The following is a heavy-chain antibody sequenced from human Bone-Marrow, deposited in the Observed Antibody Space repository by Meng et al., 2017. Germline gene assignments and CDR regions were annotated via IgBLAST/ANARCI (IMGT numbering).Heavy chain of an antibody. CDR2: INPSGNST. CDR3: ARDEDISAAGKLFGDY. V-gene: IGHV1-46*01. D-gene: IGHD6-13*01. J-gene: IGHJ4*02. Sequence: ASVKVSCKASGYTFTNYYMHWVRQAPGQGLEWMGIINPSGNSTIYAQKFQGRVTMTRDTSISTAYMELSGLRSDDTAMYYCARDEDISAAGKLFGDYWGQGTLVTVSS. CDR1: GYTFTNYY.